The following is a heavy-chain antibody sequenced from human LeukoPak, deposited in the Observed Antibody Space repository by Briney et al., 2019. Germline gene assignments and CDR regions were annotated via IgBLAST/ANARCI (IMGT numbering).Heavy chain of an antibody. J-gene: IGHJ5*02. CDR2: INPSGGSP. CDR1: GYTFISNY. D-gene: IGHD2-2*01. CDR3: ARGGQVAPQPGNWFDP. Sequence: ASVKVSCKAYGYTFISNYLNWVRQAPGQGLEWVGIINPSGGSPSYAQKFQGRVTMTGDMSTSTVYMTLSSLKSEDTAVYYCARGGQVAPQPGNWFDPWGQGTLVTVS. V-gene: IGHV1-46*01.